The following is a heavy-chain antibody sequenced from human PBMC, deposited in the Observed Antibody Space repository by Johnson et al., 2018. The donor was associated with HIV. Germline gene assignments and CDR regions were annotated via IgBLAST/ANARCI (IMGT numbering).Heavy chain of an antibody. D-gene: IGHD2-15*01. CDR1: GFTVSSNY. CDR2: IRSKTDGGTA. Sequence: VQLVESGGGLVQPGGSLRLSCAASGFTVSSNYMSWVRQAPGKGLEWVGRIRSKTDGGTADYVAPVKGRFTVSRDDSNNTLYLQMNSLNIEDTAVDYCTTDFWVVVVVAGAMLLPLHDAFDIWGQGTMVTVSS. V-gene: IGHV3-15*01. J-gene: IGHJ3*02. CDR3: TTDFWVVVVVAGAMLLPLHDAFDI.